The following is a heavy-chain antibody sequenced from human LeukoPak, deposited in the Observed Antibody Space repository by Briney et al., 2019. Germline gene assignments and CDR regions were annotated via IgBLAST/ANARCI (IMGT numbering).Heavy chain of an antibody. Sequence: ASVKVSCKASGYTFTGYYMHWVRQAPGQGLEWMGWINPNSGGTNYAQKFQGRVTMTRDTSISTAYMELSRLRSDDTAVYYCARATMSSRYHYYYYMDVWGKGTTVTVSS. CDR3: ARATMSSRYHYYYYMDV. D-gene: IGHD6-13*01. J-gene: IGHJ6*03. CDR2: INPNSGGT. V-gene: IGHV1-2*02. CDR1: GYTFTGYY.